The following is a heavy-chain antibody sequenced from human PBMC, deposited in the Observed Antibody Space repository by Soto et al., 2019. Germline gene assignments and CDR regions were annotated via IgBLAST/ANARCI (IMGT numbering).Heavy chain of an antibody. CDR1: GFTFSSYA. J-gene: IGHJ5*02. CDR3: AHEPGLAARWCDP. CDR2: ISGRGGST. D-gene: IGHD6-13*01. V-gene: IGHV3-23*01. Sequence: EVQLLESGGGLVQPGGSLRRSCAASGFTFSSYAMSWVRQAPGKGLEWVSAISGRGGSTYYADSVKGRFTISRDNSKTTLYLPRNSLRAEDTAVNYCAHEPGLAARWCDPWGQGTLVIVCS.